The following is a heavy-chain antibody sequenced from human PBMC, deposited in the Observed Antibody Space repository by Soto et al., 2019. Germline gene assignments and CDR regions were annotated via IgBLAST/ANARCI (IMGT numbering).Heavy chain of an antibody. CDR1: GGTFSSYA. Sequence: GASVKVSCKASGGTFSSYAISWVRQAPGQGLEWMGGIIPIFGTANYAQKFQGRVTITADESTSTAYMELNSLRAEDTAVYYCARDSLPYIVVVPAGPLNGMDVWGQGTTVTVSS. CDR3: ARDSLPYIVVVPAGPLNGMDV. V-gene: IGHV1-69*13. J-gene: IGHJ6*02. CDR2: IIPIFGTA. D-gene: IGHD2-2*01.